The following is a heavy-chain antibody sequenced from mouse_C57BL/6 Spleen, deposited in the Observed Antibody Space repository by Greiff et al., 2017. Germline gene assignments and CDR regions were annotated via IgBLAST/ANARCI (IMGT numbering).Heavy chain of an antibody. Sequence: VQLQQSGAELVRPGASVKLSCTASGFNIKDDYMHWVKQRPEQGLEWIGWIDPDNGDTEYASKFQGKATITADTSSNTAYLQLSSLTSEDTAVYYCTTRGGPYAMDYWGQGTSVTVSS. CDR2: IDPDNGDT. V-gene: IGHV14-4*01. CDR3: TTRGGPYAMDY. J-gene: IGHJ4*01. CDR1: GFNIKDDY.